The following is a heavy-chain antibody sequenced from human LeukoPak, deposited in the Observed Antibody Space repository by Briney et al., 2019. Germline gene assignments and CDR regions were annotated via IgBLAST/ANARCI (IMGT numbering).Heavy chain of an antibody. CDR2: ISAYNGNT. Sequence: ASVKVSCKASGYTFTSYGISWVRQAPGQGLEWMGWISAYNGNTNYAQKLQGRVTMTTDTSTSTAYMELRSLRSDDTAVYYCARHYYDSSGYYCFGYWGQGTLVTVSS. V-gene: IGHV1-18*01. CDR3: ARHYYDSSGYYCFGY. CDR1: GYTFTSYG. J-gene: IGHJ4*02. D-gene: IGHD3-22*01.